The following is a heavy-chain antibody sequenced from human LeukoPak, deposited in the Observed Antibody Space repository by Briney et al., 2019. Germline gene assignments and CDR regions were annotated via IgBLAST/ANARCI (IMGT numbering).Heavy chain of an antibody. CDR3: AKDLTMIVVLDAFDI. D-gene: IGHD3-22*01. CDR2: FDGSGDST. Sequence: GGSLRLSCAASGFTFSSYAMSWVRQAPGKGLGWVSTFDGSGDSTYYADSVKGRFTISRDNSKNTLYLQMNSLRAEDTAVYYCAKDLTMIVVLDAFDIWGQGTMVTVSS. V-gene: IGHV3-23*01. CDR1: GFTFSSYA. J-gene: IGHJ3*02.